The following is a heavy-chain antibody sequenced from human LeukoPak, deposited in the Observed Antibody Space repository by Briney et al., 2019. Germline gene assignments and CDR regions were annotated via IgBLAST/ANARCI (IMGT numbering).Heavy chain of an antibody. CDR1: GFTFSSYR. J-gene: IGHJ4*02. V-gene: IGHV3-21*01. CDR3: ASSYCNGGSCYGFDY. CDR2: ISKSSSYI. D-gene: IGHD2-15*01. Sequence: GGSLRLSCAASGFTFSSYRMNWVRQAPGKGLEWVSCISKSSSYIDYAGSVKGRFTISRDNAKNSLYLQMNSLRAEDTAVYYCASSYCNGGSCYGFDYWGQGTLVTVSS.